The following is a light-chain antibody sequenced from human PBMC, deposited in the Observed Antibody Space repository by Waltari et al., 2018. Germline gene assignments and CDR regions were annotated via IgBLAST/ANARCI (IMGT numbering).Light chain of an antibody. CDR2: AAS. J-gene: IGKJ2*01. V-gene: IGKV1-39*01. CDR3: QQYNSYT. Sequence: DIQMTQSPSSLSASVGDRVSITCRTSQSISIYLNWYQQKPGKAPKLLIYAASSLQSGVPSRFSGGGSGTDFTLTISSLQPEDFATYYCQQYNSYTFGQGTKLEIK. CDR1: QSISIY.